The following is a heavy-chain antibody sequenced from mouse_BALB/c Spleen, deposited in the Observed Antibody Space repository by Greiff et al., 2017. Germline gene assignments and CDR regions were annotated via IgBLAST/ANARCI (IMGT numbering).Heavy chain of an antibody. CDR1: GYTFTDYE. V-gene: IGHV1-15*01. J-gene: IGHJ3*01. CDR2: IDPETGGT. Sequence: QVQLKQSGAELVRPGASVTLSCKASGYTFTDYEMHWVKQTPVHGLEWIGAIDPETGGTAYNQKFKGKATLTADKSSSTAYMELRSLTSEDSAVYYCTRDWDGSYWGQGTLVTVSA. D-gene: IGHD4-1*01. CDR3: TRDWDGSY.